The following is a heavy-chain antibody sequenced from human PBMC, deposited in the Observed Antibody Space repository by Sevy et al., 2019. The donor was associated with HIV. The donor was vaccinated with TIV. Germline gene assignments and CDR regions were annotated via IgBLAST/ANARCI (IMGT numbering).Heavy chain of an antibody. CDR1: GFIFSSSS. J-gene: IGHJ6*03. Sequence: GGSLRLSCAASGFIFSSSSMNWVRQAPGKGLEWVSSISTRSSYIYYVDSVKGRFTISRDNARNSLYLQMNSLRAEDTAVYFWASVSAYYMDVWGKGTTVTVSS. V-gene: IGHV3-21*01. CDR3: ASVSAYYMDV. CDR2: ISTRSSYI.